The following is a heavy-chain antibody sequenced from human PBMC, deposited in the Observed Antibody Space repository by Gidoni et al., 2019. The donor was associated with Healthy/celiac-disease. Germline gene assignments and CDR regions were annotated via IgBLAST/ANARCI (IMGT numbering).Heavy chain of an antibody. J-gene: IGHJ3*02. Sequence: QLQLPQWGAGLLKPSETLSLTCAVYGGSFSGYYWSWIRQPPGKGLEWIGEINHSGRTNYNPALKSRVTISVDTSKNQFSLKLSSVTAADTAVYYWAGSESDSSSRAFDIWGQGTMVTVSS. CDR3: AGSESDSSSRAFDI. D-gene: IGHD3-22*01. CDR1: GGSFSGYY. CDR2: INHSGRT. V-gene: IGHV4-34*01.